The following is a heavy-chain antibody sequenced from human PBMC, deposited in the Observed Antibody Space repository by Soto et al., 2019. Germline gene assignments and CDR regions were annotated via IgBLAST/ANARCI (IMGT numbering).Heavy chain of an antibody. CDR3: ARDLGGGTLSYYYAMDV. Sequence: EVQLVESGGDLVQPGESLRLSCAASGFTFSSYSMNWVRQAPGKGLEWVSYISSRSTTIQYADSVEGRFTISRENAKNALYLQMSSLRAEDTAVYYCARDLGGGTLSYYYAMDVWGQGTTVTVSS. V-gene: IGHV3-48*01. D-gene: IGHD3-16*01. CDR2: ISSRSTTI. J-gene: IGHJ6*02. CDR1: GFTFSSYS.